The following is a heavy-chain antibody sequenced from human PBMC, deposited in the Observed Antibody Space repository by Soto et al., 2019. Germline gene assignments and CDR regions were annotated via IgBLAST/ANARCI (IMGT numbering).Heavy chain of an antibody. V-gene: IGHV4-59*01. J-gene: IGHJ6*02. CDR1: GGSISSFY. CDR3: ARDKSDSGGMDV. CDR2: IYYSGST. Sequence: SETLSLTCTVSGGSISSFYWSWIRQPPGKGLEWIGYIYYSGSTNYNPSLKSRVTISVDTSRNQFSLRLSSLTAADTAVYYCARDKSDSGGMDVWGQGTTVTV. D-gene: IGHD2-21*02.